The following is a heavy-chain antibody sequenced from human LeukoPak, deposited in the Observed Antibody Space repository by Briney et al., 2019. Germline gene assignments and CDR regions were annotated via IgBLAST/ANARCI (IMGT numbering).Heavy chain of an antibody. Sequence: GGSLRLSXAASGFTFSSYSMNWVRQAPGKGLEWVSSISSSSSYIYYADSVKGRFTISRDNAKNSLYLQMNSLRAEDTALYYCARDGSGFGELLDWGQGTLVTVSS. CDR2: ISSSSSYI. D-gene: IGHD3-10*01. J-gene: IGHJ4*02. CDR3: ARDGSGFGELLD. V-gene: IGHV3-21*01. CDR1: GFTFSSYS.